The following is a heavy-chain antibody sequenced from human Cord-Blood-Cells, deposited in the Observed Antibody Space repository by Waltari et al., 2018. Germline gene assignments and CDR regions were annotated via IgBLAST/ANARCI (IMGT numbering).Heavy chain of an antibody. D-gene: IGHD6-13*01. CDR2: IYYSGST. J-gene: IGHJ3*02. V-gene: IGHV4-39*01. Sequence: QLQLQESGPGLVKPSETLSLTCTVSGGSISSSSYYWGWIRQPPGKGLEWIGSIYYSGSTYYNPALKRRVIISVNTSKNQFSLKLSSVTAADTAVYYCARFSSSWYFYAFDIWGQGTMVTVSS. CDR1: GGSISSSSYY. CDR3: ARFSSSWYFYAFDI.